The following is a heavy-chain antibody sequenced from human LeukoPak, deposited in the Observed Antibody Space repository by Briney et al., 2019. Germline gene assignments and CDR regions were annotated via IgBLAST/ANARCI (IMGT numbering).Heavy chain of an antibody. CDR1: GGTFSSYA. D-gene: IGHD2-2*01. CDR2: IIPIFGTA. CDR3: ANTRCSSTSCYVYYMDV. Sequence: ASVKVSCKAPGGTFSSYAISWVRQAPGQGLEWMGRIIPIFGTANYAQKFQGRVTITTDESTSTAYMELSSLRSEDTAVYYCANTRCSSTSCYVYYMDVWGKGTTVTVSS. J-gene: IGHJ6*03. V-gene: IGHV1-69*05.